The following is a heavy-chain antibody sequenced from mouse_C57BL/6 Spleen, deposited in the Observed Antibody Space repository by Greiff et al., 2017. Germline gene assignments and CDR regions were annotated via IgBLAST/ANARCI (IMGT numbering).Heavy chain of an antibody. J-gene: IGHJ2*01. D-gene: IGHD2-4*01. CDR1: GYTFTSYW. V-gene: IGHV1-52*01. CDR2: IDPSDSET. Sequence: QVHVKQPGAELVRPGSSVKLSCKASGYTFTSYWMHWVKQRPIQGLEWIGNIDPSDSETHYNQKFKDKATLTVDKSSSTAYMQLSSLTSEDSAVYYCARSYDCFDYWGQGTTLTVSS. CDR3: ARSYDCFDY.